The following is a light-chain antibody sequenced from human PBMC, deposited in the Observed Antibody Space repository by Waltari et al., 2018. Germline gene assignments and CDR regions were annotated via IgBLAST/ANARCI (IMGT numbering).Light chain of an antibody. J-gene: IGLJ3*02. Sequence: QSALTQPASGSGSPGQSITISCTGPIVDLGSFPLSSWFQHHPDKAPKLLIYEVSKRPSEVSNRFSGSASGNTAYLTISGLQAEDEADYYCCSSPESSTSWVFGGGTKLTVL. CDR3: CSSPESSTSWV. V-gene: IGLV2-23*02. CDR1: IVDLGSFPL. CDR2: EVS.